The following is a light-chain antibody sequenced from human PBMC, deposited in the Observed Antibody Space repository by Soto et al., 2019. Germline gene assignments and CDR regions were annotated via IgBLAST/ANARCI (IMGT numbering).Light chain of an antibody. CDR2: DAS. V-gene: IGKV3-15*01. CDR3: QHSNTWLWT. Sequence: EIVMTQSPVTLSVSPGDRATLSCKASQTVGISFAWYQQKPGPVPRLLIYDASTRATGVPARFSGSGSGTQFTLTISSLQSEDLSVSDGQHSNTWLWTFGPGTNVEIK. CDR1: QTVGIS. J-gene: IGKJ1*01.